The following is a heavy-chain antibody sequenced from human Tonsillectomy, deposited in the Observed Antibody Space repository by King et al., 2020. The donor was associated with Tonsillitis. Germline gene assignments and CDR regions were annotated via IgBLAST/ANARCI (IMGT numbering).Heavy chain of an antibody. V-gene: IGHV2-26*01. CDR3: ARAGCYGEYFQH. J-gene: IGHJ1*01. D-gene: IGHD2-15*01. CDR2: IFSNDEK. Sequence: VTLKESGPVLVRPTETLTLTCTVSGFSLSHVRMGVSWIRQPPGKALEWLAHIFSNDEKSYSTSLKSRLTISKDTSKSQVVLTLTNMDPVDTPTYYCARAGCYGEYFQHWGQGTLVTVSS. CDR1: GFSLSHVRMG.